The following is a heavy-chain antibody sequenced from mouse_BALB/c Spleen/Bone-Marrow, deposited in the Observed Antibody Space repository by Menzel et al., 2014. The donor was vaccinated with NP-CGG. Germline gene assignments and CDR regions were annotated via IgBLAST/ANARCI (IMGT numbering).Heavy chain of an antibody. Sequence: EVKLMESGPGLVKPSQSLSLTCSVTGYSITSGYYWNWIRQFPGNKLEWMGYISYDGSNNYNPSLKNRIFITRDTSKNQFFLKLNSVTTEDTATYYCARDLLWSYWGQGTSVTVSS. CDR3: ARDLLWSY. CDR2: ISYDGSN. V-gene: IGHV3-6*02. D-gene: IGHD2-1*01. J-gene: IGHJ4*01. CDR1: GYSITSGYY.